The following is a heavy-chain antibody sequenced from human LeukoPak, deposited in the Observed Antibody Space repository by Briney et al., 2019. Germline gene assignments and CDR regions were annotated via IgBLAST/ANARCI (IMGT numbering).Heavy chain of an antibody. D-gene: IGHD1-26*01. J-gene: IGHJ4*02. V-gene: IGHV1-46*01. CDR1: GYTFTSYY. Sequence: ASVKVSXKASGYTFTSYYMHWVRQAPGQGLEWMGIINPSGGSTSYAQKFQGRVTMTRDTSTSTAYMELSSLRSEDTAVYYCARDDSGSYYDYWGQGTLVTVSS. CDR3: ARDDSGSYYDY. CDR2: INPSGGST.